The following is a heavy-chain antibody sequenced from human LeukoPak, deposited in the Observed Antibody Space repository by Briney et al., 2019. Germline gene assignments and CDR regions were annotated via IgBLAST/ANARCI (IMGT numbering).Heavy chain of an antibody. V-gene: IGHV3-23*01. CDR2: ISTDAGET. CDR1: GFTFSNSG. Sequence: GGSLRLSCAASGFTFSNSGMSWVRQAPGKGLEWVSAISTDAGETHYADSVKGRFTISRDNSKNTVSLQMSSLRAEDTALYYCAKGSGNGYGSGPFDYWGQGTLVTVSS. CDR3: AKGSGNGYGSGPFDY. D-gene: IGHD3-10*01. J-gene: IGHJ4*02.